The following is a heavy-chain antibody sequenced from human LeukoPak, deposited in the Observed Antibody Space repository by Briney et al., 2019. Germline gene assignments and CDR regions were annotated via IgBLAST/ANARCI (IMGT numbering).Heavy chain of an antibody. CDR2: ISYSGSA. D-gene: IGHD5-18*01. CDR3: ARGNARGYSYGPNYFDY. Sequence: PSETLSLTCTVSGASISSHSVSWIRQPPGKGLEWIGCISYSGSANYNPSLKSRVTISLDTSKNQFSLRLSSVTTADTAVYYCARGNARGYSYGPNYFDYWGQGTLVTVSS. J-gene: IGHJ4*02. CDR1: GASISSHS. V-gene: IGHV4-59*11.